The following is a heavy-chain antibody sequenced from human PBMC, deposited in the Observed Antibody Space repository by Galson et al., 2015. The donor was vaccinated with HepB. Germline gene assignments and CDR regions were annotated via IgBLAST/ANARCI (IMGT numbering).Heavy chain of an antibody. D-gene: IGHD3-9*01. CDR1: GFTFSSYA. CDR2: ISGSGGST. CDR3: AKGGRYFDWLLLLDY. V-gene: IGHV3-23*01. Sequence: SLRLSCAASGFTFSSYAMSWVRQAPGKGLGWVSAISGSGGSTYYADSVKGRFTISRDNSKNTLYLQMNSLRAEDTAVYYCAKGGRYFDWLLLLDYWGQGTLVTVSS. J-gene: IGHJ4*02.